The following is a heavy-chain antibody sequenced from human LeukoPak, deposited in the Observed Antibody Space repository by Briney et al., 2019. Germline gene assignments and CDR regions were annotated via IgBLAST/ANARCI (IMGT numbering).Heavy chain of an antibody. D-gene: IGHD2-2*01. J-gene: IGHJ5*02. CDR1: GFAFTDYY. CDR2: TSSSGSYT. Sequence: GGSLRLSCAGSGFAFTDYYMTWIRQAPGKGPEWVSYTSSSGSYTNYADSVKGRFTTSRDNAKNSLYLQMNSLRAEDTALYYCARGGYCSSTSCYWFDPWGQGTLVTVSS. V-gene: IGHV3-11*05. CDR3: ARGGYCSSTSCYWFDP.